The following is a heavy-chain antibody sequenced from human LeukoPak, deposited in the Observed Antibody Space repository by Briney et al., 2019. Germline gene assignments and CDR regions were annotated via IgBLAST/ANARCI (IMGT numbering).Heavy chain of an antibody. Sequence: GGSLRLSCAASGFTFSSYGMHWVRQTPGKGLEWVAVISSDGSNKYYADSVKGRFTISRDTSKNTLYLQMNSLRAEDTAVYYCAKSDIVVSWFDPWGQGTLVTVSS. D-gene: IGHD2-2*01. CDR2: ISSDGSNK. CDR1: GFTFSSYG. CDR3: AKSDIVVSWFDP. J-gene: IGHJ5*02. V-gene: IGHV3-30*18.